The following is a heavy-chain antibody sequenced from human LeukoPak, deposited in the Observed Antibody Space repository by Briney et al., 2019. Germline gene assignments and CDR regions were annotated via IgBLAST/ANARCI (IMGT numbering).Heavy chain of an antibody. CDR2: ISYDGSNK. D-gene: IGHD6-13*01. J-gene: IGHJ1*01. V-gene: IGHV3-30-3*01. CDR1: GFTFSSYA. Sequence: GGSLRLSCAASGFTFSSYAMHWVRQAPGKELEWVAVISYDGSNKYYADSVKGRFTISRDNSKNTLHLQMNSLRAEDTAVYYCAKGQSSSWFYEYFQDWGQGTLVTVSS. CDR3: AKGQSSSWFYEYFQD.